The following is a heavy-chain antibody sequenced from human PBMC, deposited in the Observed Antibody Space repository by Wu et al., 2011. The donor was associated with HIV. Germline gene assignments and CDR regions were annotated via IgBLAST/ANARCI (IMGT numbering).Heavy chain of an antibody. J-gene: IGHJ6*02. CDR2: INPNSGGT. Sequence: TFTGYYMHWVRQAPGQGLEWMGWINPNSGGTNYAQKFQGRVTMTRDTSISTAYMELSRLRSDDTAVYYCARGGYSYGLSYYYYGMDVWGQGTTVTVSS. CDR1: TFTGYY. V-gene: IGHV1-2*02. D-gene: IGHD5-18*01. CDR3: ARGGYSYGLSYYYYGMDV.